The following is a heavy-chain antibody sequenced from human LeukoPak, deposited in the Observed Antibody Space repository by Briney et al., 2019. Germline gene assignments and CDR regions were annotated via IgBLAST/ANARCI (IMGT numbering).Heavy chain of an antibody. V-gene: IGHV3-30*18. Sequence: GRSLRLSCAASGFTFSSYGMHWVRQAPGKGLEWVAVISYDGSNKYYADSVKGRFTISRDNSKNTLYLQMNSLRAEDTAVYYCAKDGTMVLDYWGQGTLVTVSS. D-gene: IGHD3-10*01. J-gene: IGHJ4*02. CDR3: AKDGTMVLDY. CDR1: GFTFSSYG. CDR2: ISYDGSNK.